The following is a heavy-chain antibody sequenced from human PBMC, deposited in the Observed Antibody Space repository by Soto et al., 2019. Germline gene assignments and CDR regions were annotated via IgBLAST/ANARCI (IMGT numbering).Heavy chain of an antibody. CDR1: GFSLNTGGVG. Sequence: QITLKESGPTVVKPTQTLTLTCSLSGFSLNTGGVGVGWIRQPPGKALEWLAVIYWDGDKSWNPSLRDRLTINRDASDDQVVLTVTNMDPVDTGTYYCARRRGGFGGGWTTPYFDYWGQGTLVTVSS. D-gene: IGHD6-19*01. CDR2: IYWDGDK. J-gene: IGHJ4*02. V-gene: IGHV2-5*02. CDR3: ARRRGGFGGGWTTPYFDY.